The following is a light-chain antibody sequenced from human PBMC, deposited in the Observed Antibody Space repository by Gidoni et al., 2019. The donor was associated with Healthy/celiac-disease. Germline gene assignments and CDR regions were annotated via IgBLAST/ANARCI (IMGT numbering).Light chain of an antibody. CDR2: LNSDGSH. Sequence: QLVLTQSPSASASLAASVKLTCTLSSGHSSYAIAWHQQQPEKGPRYLMKLNSDGSHSKGDGIPDRFSGSSSGAERYLTISSLQSEDEAEYYCQTWGTGIRVFGGGTKLTVL. J-gene: IGLJ3*02. CDR3: QTWGTGIRV. V-gene: IGLV4-69*01. CDR1: SGHSSYA.